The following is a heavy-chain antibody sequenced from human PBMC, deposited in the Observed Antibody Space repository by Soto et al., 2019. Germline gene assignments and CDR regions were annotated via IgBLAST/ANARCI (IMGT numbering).Heavy chain of an antibody. CDR2: INHSGST. Sequence: QVQLQQWGAGLLKPSETLSLTCAVYGGSFSGYYWSWIRQPPGKGLEWIGEINHSGSTNYNPSLKSRVTISVDTSKNQCSLKLSSVTAADTAVYYCARGPSNGYSSSWYFDYCGEGTLVTVSS. D-gene: IGHD6-13*01. CDR1: GGSFSGYY. CDR3: ARGPSNGYSSSWYFDY. V-gene: IGHV4-34*01. J-gene: IGHJ4*02.